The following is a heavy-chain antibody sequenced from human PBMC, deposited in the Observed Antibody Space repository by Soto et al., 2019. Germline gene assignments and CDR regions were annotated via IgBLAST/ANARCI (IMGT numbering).Heavy chain of an antibody. J-gene: IGHJ6*03. CDR1: GFTFSSYS. D-gene: IGHD3-10*01. V-gene: IGHV3-21*06. CDR2: ISSGSNYT. CDR3: ARDFKESQYYYYCMDV. Sequence: EVQLVESGGGLVKPGGSLRLSCVVSGFTFSSYSMNWVRQAPGKGLEWVSSISSGSNYTYYADSVKGRFTISRDNAKNSVYLQMNSLRAEDTALYYCARDFKESQYYYYCMDVWGKGTTVTLSS.